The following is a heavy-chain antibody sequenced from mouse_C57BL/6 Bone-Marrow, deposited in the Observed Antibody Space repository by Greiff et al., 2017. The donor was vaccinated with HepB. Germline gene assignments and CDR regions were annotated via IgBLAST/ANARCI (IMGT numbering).Heavy chain of an antibody. CDR3: ASAIYYDYDGAMDY. J-gene: IGHJ4*01. CDR2: ISNGGGST. D-gene: IGHD2-4*01. V-gene: IGHV5-12*01. Sequence: DVQLVESGGGLVQPGGSLKLSCAASGFTFSDYYMYWVRQTPEKRLEWVAYISNGGGSTYYPDTVKGRFTISRDNAKNTLYLQMSRLKSEDTAMYYCASAIYYDYDGAMDYRGQGTSVTVSS. CDR1: GFTFSDYY.